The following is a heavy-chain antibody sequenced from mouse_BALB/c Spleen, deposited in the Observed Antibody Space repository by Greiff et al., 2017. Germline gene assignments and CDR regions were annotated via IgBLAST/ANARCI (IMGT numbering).Heavy chain of an antibody. CDR2: IRLKSNNYAT. CDR1: GFTFSNYW. V-gene: IGHV6-6*02. D-gene: IGHD4-1*01. J-gene: IGHJ3*01. CDR3: TRVLGKAY. Sequence: EVMLVESGGGLVQPGGSMKLSCVASGFTFSNYWMNWVRQSPEKGLEWVAEIRLKSNNYATHYAESVKGRFTISRDDSKSSVYLQMNNLRAEDTGIYYCTRVLGKAYWGQGTLVTVSA.